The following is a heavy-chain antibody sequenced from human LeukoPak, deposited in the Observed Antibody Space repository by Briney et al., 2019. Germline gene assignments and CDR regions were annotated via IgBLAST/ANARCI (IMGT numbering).Heavy chain of an antibody. V-gene: IGHV3-33*01. D-gene: IGHD5-24*01. J-gene: IGHJ4*02. CDR3: ARERIGDGYNYAY. CDR1: GFTFSNYG. CDR2: ISFDGTNK. Sequence: GGSLRLSCATSGFTFSNYGMHWVRQAPGKGLEWVAVISFDGTNKYYSDSVKGRFTVSRDNSKNTLYLQMNSLRAEDTAVYYCARERIGDGYNYAYWGQGTLVTVSS.